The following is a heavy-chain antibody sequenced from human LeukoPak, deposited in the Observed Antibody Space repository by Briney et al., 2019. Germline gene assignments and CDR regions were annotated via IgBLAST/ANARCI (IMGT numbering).Heavy chain of an antibody. V-gene: IGHV1-18*01. Sequence: ASVKVSCKASGYTFTSYGISWVRQAPGQGLEWMGWISAYNGNTNYAQKLQGRVTMTTDTSTSTAYMELRSLRSDDTAVYYCARVLCSGGSCYLHIDNWGQGTLVTVSS. CDR3: ARVLCSGGSCYLHIDN. J-gene: IGHJ4*02. D-gene: IGHD2-15*01. CDR2: ISAYNGNT. CDR1: GYTFTSYG.